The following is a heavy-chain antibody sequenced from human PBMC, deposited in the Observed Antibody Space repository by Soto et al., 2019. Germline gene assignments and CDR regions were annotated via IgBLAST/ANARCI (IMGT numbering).Heavy chain of an antibody. J-gene: IGHJ4*01. V-gene: IGHV3-66*01. CDR3: ASDYSSGWYYVY. D-gene: IGHD6-19*01. CDR1: GFTVSSNY. Sequence: EVQLVESGGGVVQPGGSLRLSCEASGFTVSSNYMSWVRQAPGKGLECVSVIYSGGSTYYADYVKGRFTISRENSKNTLYLQMNIRIAKDTAVYYCASDYSSGWYYVYWGHGTLVTVSS. CDR2: IYSGGST.